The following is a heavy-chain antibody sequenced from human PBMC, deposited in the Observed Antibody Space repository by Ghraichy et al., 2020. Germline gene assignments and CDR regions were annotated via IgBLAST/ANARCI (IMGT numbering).Heavy chain of an antibody. CDR3: ARGVGYYDSSGSPYYFDY. CDR1: WFTVSSNY. J-gene: IGHJ4*02. V-gene: IGHV3-53*01. CDR2: IYSGGST. D-gene: IGHD3-22*01. Sequence: LTCAASWFTVSSNYMSWVRQAPGKGLEWVSVIYSGGSTYYADSVKGRFTISRDNSKNTLYLQMNSLRAEDTAVYYCARGVGYYDSSGSPYYFDYWGQGTLVTVSS.